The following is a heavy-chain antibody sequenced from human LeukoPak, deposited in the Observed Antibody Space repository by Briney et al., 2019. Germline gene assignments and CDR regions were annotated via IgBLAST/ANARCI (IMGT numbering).Heavy chain of an antibody. J-gene: IGHJ4*02. CDR1: GFTFSSYA. D-gene: IGHD6-19*01. Sequence: PGGSLRLSCAASGFTFSSYAMSWVRQAPGKGLEGVSTISGSGGSTYYADSVKGRFTISRDNSKNTLYLQMNSRRAEDAAVYYCAKDGIAVAPGDWGQGTLVTVSS. CDR2: ISGSGGST. V-gene: IGHV3-23*01. CDR3: AKDGIAVAPGD.